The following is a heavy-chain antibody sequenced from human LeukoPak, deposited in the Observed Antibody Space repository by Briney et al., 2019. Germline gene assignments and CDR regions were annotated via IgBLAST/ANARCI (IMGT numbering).Heavy chain of an antibody. CDR2: IIPIFGTA. D-gene: IGHD3-16*01. V-gene: IGHV1-69*06. Sequence: SVKVSCKASGGTFSSYAISWVRQAPGQGLEWMGGIIPIFGTANYAQKFQGRVTITADKSTSTAYMELSSLRSEDTAVYYCARAFGGIGGSQDHYYYYYYMDVWGKGTTVTVSS. CDR1: GGTFSSYA. CDR3: ARAFGGIGGSQDHYYYYYYMDV. J-gene: IGHJ6*03.